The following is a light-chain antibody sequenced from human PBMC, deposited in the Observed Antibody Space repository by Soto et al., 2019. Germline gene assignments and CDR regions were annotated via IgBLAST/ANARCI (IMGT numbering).Light chain of an antibody. Sequence: DVVMTQSQLSLPVTLGQPASISCRSNQRLVHSDGIAYFSWFQQRPGRSPRRLIYKVSNRDSGVPARFSGSGSGTDFALKISRVEAEDVGVYYCMQGTHWPITFGQGTKVDIK. CDR1: QRLVHSDGIAY. V-gene: IGKV2-30*02. J-gene: IGKJ1*01. CDR2: KVS. CDR3: MQGTHWPIT.